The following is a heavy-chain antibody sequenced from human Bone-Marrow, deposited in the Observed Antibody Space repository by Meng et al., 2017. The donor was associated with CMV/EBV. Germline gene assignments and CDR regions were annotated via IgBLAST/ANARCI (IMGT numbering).Heavy chain of an antibody. Sequence: GESLKISCAASGLTFSSYGMSWVRQAPGKGLEWVSSIGATAGGTYYADSVKGRFTISRDNAKNTLYLQMNSLRAEDTAVYYCAKDRSAYGYVEAGFDYWGQGTLVTVSS. V-gene: IGHV3-23*01. CDR1: GLTFSSYG. J-gene: IGHJ4*02. D-gene: IGHD5-18*01. CDR3: AKDRSAYGYVEAGFDY. CDR2: IGATAGGT.